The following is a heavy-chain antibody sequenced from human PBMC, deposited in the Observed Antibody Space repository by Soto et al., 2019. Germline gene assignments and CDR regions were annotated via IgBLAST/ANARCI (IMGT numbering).Heavy chain of an antibody. CDR2: IGPVGDT. CDR1: GFNLSNYD. Sequence: GGSLRLSCAASGFNLSNYDMHWVRQATGKSLEWVSGIGPVGDTYYPDSVKGRFAISRENAKNSLYLQMNSLRAEDTAVYYCARYSGIYRHDAFDIWGQGTMVTVSS. V-gene: IGHV3-13*01. D-gene: IGHD1-26*01. CDR3: ARYSGIYRHDAFDI. J-gene: IGHJ3*02.